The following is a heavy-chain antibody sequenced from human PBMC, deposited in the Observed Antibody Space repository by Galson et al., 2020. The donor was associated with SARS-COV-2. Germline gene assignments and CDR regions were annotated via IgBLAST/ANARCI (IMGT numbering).Heavy chain of an antibody. CDR2: ISSNGATS. CDR1: GFIFSDYA. D-gene: IGHD2-2*01. V-gene: IGHV3-64D*06. CDR3: LSYSSTRQNY. Sequence: GESLKISCSASGFIFSDYAMHWVRQAPGKGLEYVSAISSNGATSFYADSVNGRFTMARDNSKNMFYLQLTALRVEDTAFYYCLSYSSTRQNYGGQGTLVTVSS. J-gene: IGHJ4*02.